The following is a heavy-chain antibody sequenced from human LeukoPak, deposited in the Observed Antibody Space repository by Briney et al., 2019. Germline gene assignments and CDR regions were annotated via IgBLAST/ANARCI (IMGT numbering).Heavy chain of an antibody. D-gene: IGHD6-13*01. CDR1: GYTFTGYY. J-gene: IGHJ4*02. CDR3: AREQTYSSSWPAIDY. V-gene: IGHV1-18*04. Sequence: ASVKVSCKASGYTFTGYYMHWVRQAPGQGLEWMGWISAYNGHTNYAQKLQGRVTMTTDTSTSTAYMELRSLRSDDTAVYYCAREQTYSSSWPAIDYWGQGTLVTVSS. CDR2: ISAYNGHT.